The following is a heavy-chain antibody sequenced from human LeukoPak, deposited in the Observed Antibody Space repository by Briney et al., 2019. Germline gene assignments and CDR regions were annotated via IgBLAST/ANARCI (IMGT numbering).Heavy chain of an antibody. V-gene: IGHV4-4*07. Sequence: SDTLSLTCTVSGGSIGSYYWSWIRQPAGKGLEWIGRSYTTGSTNYNPSLKSRVTMSLDTSKNQLSLNLSSVTVADTAVYYCARSGGSGFQLDSWGQGTLVTVSS. D-gene: IGHD1-26*01. CDR2: SYTTGST. CDR1: GGSIGSYY. J-gene: IGHJ4*02. CDR3: ARSGGSGFQLDS.